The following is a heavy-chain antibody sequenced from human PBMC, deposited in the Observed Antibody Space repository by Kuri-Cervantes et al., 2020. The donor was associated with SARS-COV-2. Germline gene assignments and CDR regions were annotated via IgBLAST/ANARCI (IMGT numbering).Heavy chain of an antibody. CDR1: GFTFSSYS. Sequence: GGSLRLSCAASGFTFSSYSMNWVRQAPGKGLEWVSYISSSSSTIYYADSVKGRFTISRDNAKNSLYLQMNSLRAEDTAVYYCASYYLATGDYFDFWGQGNLVTVSS. D-gene: IGHD3-22*01. J-gene: IGHJ4*02. V-gene: IGHV3-48*04. CDR3: ASYYLATGDYFDF. CDR2: ISSSSSTI.